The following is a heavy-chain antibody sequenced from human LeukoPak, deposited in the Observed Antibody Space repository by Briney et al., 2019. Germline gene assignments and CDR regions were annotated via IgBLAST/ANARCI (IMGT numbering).Heavy chain of an antibody. Sequence: GGSLRLSCAASGFTLSSYAMSWVRQAPGKGLEWVSAISDTGNTYHADCVKGRFTISRDSSKNTLFLQMNRLRPEDAAVYYCAKAPVTTCRGAFCYPFDYWGLGTLVTVPS. V-gene: IGHV3-23*01. J-gene: IGHJ4*02. CDR2: ISDTGNT. CDR1: GFTLSSYA. CDR3: AKAPVTTCRGAFCYPFDY. D-gene: IGHD2-15*01.